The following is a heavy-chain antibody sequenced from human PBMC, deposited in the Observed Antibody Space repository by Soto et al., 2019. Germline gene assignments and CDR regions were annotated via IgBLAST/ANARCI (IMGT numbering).Heavy chain of an antibody. D-gene: IGHD3-22*01. CDR2: INHSGST. J-gene: IGHJ3*02. Sequence: PSETLSLTCAVYGGSFSGYYWTWIRQPPGTGLEWIGEINHSGSTNYNPSLKSRVTISVDTSKNQFSLKLSSVTAADTAVYYCARKGKYNSSGYYVDTWGQGTMVTVSS. CDR3: ARKGKYNSSGYYVDT. V-gene: IGHV4-34*01. CDR1: GGSFSGYY.